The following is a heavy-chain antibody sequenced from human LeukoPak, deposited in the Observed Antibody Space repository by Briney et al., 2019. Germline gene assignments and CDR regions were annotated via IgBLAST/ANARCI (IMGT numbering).Heavy chain of an antibody. J-gene: IGHJ4*02. CDR1: GYTFTSYD. D-gene: IGHD6-13*01. CDR2: MNPNSGNT. Sequence: ASVKVSCKASGYTFTSYDINWVRQATGQGLEWMGWMNPNSGNTGYAQKFQGRVTMTRNTSISTAYMELSSLRSEDTAVYYCARALWNQRQLVIGYWGQGTLVTVSS. CDR3: ARALWNQRQLVIGY. V-gene: IGHV1-8*01.